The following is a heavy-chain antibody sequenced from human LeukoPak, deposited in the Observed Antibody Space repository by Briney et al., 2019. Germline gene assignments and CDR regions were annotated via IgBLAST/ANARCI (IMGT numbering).Heavy chain of an antibody. Sequence: GASVKVCCKASGYTFTDYYMHWVRQAPGQGLEWMGWINPNNGGTNYAQQFQGRVTMTRDTSISTAYMELSRLRSDDTAVYYCARDLNSMVRGVIWFDPWGQGTLVTVSS. CDR1: GYTFTDYY. J-gene: IGHJ5*02. CDR2: INPNNGGT. CDR3: ARDLNSMVRGVIWFDP. D-gene: IGHD3-10*01. V-gene: IGHV1-2*02.